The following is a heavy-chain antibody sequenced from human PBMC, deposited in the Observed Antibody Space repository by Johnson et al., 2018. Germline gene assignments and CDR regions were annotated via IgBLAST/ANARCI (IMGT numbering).Heavy chain of an antibody. CDR3: ARSYASGNSARYYGVDV. Sequence: VQLVESGGGLVQPGGSLRLSCAASGFTFSSYDMHWVRQATGKGLECVSTIDTAGDTYSPDSVKGRFTISRDNANNSLYLQMNSLRAEDTAVYYCARSYASGNSARYYGVDVWGQGTTVTVSS. D-gene: IGHD3-10*01. J-gene: IGHJ6*02. V-gene: IGHV3-13*01. CDR1: GFTFSSYD. CDR2: IDTAGDT.